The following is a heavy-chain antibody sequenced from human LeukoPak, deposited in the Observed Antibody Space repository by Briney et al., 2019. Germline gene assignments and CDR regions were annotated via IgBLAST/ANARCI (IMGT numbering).Heavy chain of an antibody. CDR2: ISWNSGSI. D-gene: IGHD1-14*01. J-gene: IGHJ6*02. V-gene: IGHV3-9*01. Sequence: LGGSLRLSCAASGFTFDDYAMHWVRQAPGKGLEWVSGISWNSGSIGYADSVKGRFTISRDNAKNSLYLQMNSLRAEDTALYYCAKVRNGGYYYYGMGVWGQGTTVTVSS. CDR3: AKVRNGGYYYYGMGV. CDR1: GFTFDDYA.